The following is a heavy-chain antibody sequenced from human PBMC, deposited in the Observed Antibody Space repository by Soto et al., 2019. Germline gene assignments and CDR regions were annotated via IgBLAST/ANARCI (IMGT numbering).Heavy chain of an antibody. CDR1: GGSISSSNW. Sequence: QVQLQESGPGLVKPSGTLSLTCAVSGGSISSSNWWSWVRQPPGKGLEWIGEIYHSGSTNYNPSLKRRVTISVDKSKNQFSLKLSSVTAADTAVYYCARPKGGPYGLRFLYYWGQGTLVTVSS. CDR3: ARPKGGPYGLRFLYY. D-gene: IGHD4-17*01. CDR2: IYHSGST. J-gene: IGHJ4*02. V-gene: IGHV4-4*02.